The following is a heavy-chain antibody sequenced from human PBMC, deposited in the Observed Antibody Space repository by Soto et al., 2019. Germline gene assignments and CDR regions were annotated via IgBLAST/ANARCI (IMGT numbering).Heavy chain of an antibody. CDR2: ISGSGGST. Sequence: GGSLRLSCAASGFTFSSYAMSWVRQAPGKGLEWVLAISGSGGSTYYADSVKGRFTISRDNSKNPLYLQMNSLRAEDTAVYYCAKAVGWYRSFDYWGQGTLVTVSS. CDR1: GFTFSSYA. CDR3: AKAVGWYRSFDY. D-gene: IGHD6-19*01. V-gene: IGHV3-23*01. J-gene: IGHJ4*02.